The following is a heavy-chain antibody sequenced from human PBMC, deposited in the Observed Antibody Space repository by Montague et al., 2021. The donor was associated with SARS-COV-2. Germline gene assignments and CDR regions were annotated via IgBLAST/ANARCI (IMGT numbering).Heavy chain of an antibody. CDR3: ARRGRKLLPVATTIGGFDI. Sequence: SETLSLTCTVSGGSISSNNYYWDWIRQPPGKGPERIGSIYDSGSTYYNPSLKSRVTISVDTSKNHFSLKLNSVTAADTAVYYCARRGRKLLPVATTIGGFDIWGQGTMVTVSS. CDR1: GGSISSNNYY. D-gene: IGHD5-12*01. V-gene: IGHV4-39*02. CDR2: IYDSGST. J-gene: IGHJ3*02.